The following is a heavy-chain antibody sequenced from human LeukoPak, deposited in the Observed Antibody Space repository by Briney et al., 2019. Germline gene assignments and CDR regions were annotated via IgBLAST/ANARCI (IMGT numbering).Heavy chain of an antibody. Sequence: SETLSLTCTVSGGSISSSSYYWGWIRQPPGKGLEWIGSIYYSGSTYYNPSLKSRVTISVDTSKNQFSLKLSSVTAADTAVYYCARRPPVAGIIYFDYWGQGTLVTVSS. CDR3: ARRPPVAGIIYFDY. J-gene: IGHJ4*02. D-gene: IGHD6-19*01. CDR2: IYYSGST. V-gene: IGHV4-39*01. CDR1: GGSISSSSYY.